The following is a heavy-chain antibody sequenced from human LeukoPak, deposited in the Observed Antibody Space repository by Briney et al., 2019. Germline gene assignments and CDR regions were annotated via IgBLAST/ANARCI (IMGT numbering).Heavy chain of an antibody. D-gene: IGHD1-20*01. Sequence: PSETLSLTCTVSGGSISSYYWSWIRQPPGKGLEWIGYIYYSGSTYYNPSLKSRLTISVDTSKNQFSLDLKSVTAADTAVYYCASGRGITATLPYWGQGTLVTVSS. J-gene: IGHJ4*02. V-gene: IGHV4-59*06. CDR2: IYYSGST. CDR1: GGSISSYY. CDR3: ASGRGITATLPY.